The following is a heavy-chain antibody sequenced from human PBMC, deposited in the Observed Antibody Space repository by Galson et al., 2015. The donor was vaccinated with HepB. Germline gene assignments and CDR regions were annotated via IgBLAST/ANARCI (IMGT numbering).Heavy chain of an antibody. CDR2: IIPVLDIA. CDR1: GDTLRSYA. CDR3: ARGKFTYGHYYYGMDV. D-gene: IGHD2/OR15-2a*01. Sequence: SVKVSCKASGDTLRSYASSWMRQAPGQGLEWMGGIIPVLDIANYAQEFQGRLMITADKSTSTVYMELNSLRSEDTAVYYCARGKFTYGHYYYGMDVWGQGSTVTVSS. J-gene: IGHJ6*02. V-gene: IGHV1-69*10.